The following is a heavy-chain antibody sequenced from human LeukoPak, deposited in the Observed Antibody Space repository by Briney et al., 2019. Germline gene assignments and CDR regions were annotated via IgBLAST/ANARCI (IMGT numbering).Heavy chain of an antibody. J-gene: IGHJ4*02. D-gene: IGHD1-26*01. V-gene: IGHV3-23*01. CDR3: AKGSIGREEIDY. Sequence: GGSLRLSCAASGFTFSSYAMSWVRQASGKGLEWASAVSGSGGSTYYADSVKGRFTISRDNSKNTLYLQMNSLRAEDTAVYYCAKGSIGREEIDYWGQGTLVTVSS. CDR1: GFTFSSYA. CDR2: VSGSGGST.